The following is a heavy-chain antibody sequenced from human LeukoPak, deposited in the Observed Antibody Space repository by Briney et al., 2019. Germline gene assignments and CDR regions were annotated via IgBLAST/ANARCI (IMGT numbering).Heavy chain of an antibody. CDR3: AKASRTIPSRTIFGIIIYGMDV. J-gene: IGHJ6*02. CDR1: GFTFSSYA. V-gene: IGHV3-23*01. CDR2: ISGSGGST. Sequence: PGGSLRLSCAASGFTFSSYAMSWVRQAPGKGLEWVSGISGSGGSTYYADSVKGRFTISRDNSKNTLYLQMSSLRAEDTAVYYCAKASRTIPSRTIFGIIIYGMDVWGQGTTVTVSS. D-gene: IGHD3-3*01.